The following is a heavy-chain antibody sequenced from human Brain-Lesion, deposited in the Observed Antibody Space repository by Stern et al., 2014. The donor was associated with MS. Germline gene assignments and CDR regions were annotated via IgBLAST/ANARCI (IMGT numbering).Heavy chain of an antibody. CDR3: ARDITGSSAYFAH. Sequence: QLVESGGDLVQPGRSLRLSCAAFGFTFDDYAMHWVRQGPGKGLEWVAGISWNSGTIGYADSVKGRFTTSRDNAYSSLYLQMNSLRPEDTALYYCARDITGSSAYFAHWGQGTLVTVSS. D-gene: IGHD1-14*01. V-gene: IGHV3-9*01. CDR2: ISWNSGTI. J-gene: IGHJ4*02. CDR1: GFTFDDYA.